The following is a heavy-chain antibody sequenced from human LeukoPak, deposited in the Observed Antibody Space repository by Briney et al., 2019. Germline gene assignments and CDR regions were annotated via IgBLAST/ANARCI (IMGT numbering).Heavy chain of an antibody. CDR3: ARDGDILTGYYYYYYMDV. CDR1: GYTFTGYY. D-gene: IGHD3-9*01. V-gene: IGHV1-2*02. CDR2: INPNSGGT. J-gene: IGHJ6*03. Sequence: GASVKVSCKASGYTFTGYYMHWVRQAPGQGLEWMGWINPNSGGTNYAQKFQGRVTMTRDTSISTAYMELSRLRSDDTAVYYCARDGDILTGYYYYYYMDVWGKGTTVTISS.